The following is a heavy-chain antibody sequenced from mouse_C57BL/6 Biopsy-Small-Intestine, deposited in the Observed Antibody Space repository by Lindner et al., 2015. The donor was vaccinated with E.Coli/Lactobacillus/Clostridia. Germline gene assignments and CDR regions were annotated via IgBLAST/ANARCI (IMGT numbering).Heavy chain of an antibody. V-gene: IGHV5-17*01. J-gene: IGHJ4*01. CDR1: GFTFSDYG. CDR3: ARNYYGYDVPTYAMDY. Sequence: VQLQESGGGLVKPGGSLKLSCAASGFTFSDYGMHWVRQAPEKGLEWVAYISSGSSTIYYADTVKGRFTISRDNAKNTLFLQMTSLRSEDTAMYYCARNYYGYDVPTYAMDYWGQGTSVTVSS. CDR2: ISSGSSTI. D-gene: IGHD2-2*01.